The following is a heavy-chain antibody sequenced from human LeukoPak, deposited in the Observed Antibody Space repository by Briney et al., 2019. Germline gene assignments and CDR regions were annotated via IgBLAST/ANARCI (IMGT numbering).Heavy chain of an antibody. CDR2: IYHSGST. CDR1: GYSINSGYY. J-gene: IGHJ6*03. V-gene: IGHV4-38-2*02. CDR3: ARADYSSTWSHDYYYMDV. Sequence: PSETLSLTCTVSGYSINSGYYWGWIRQPPGKGLEWIGSIYHSGSTYYNPSLKSRVTISVDTSKNQFSLKLSSVTAADTAVYYCARADYSSTWSHDYYYMDVWGKGTTVTVSS. D-gene: IGHD6-13*01.